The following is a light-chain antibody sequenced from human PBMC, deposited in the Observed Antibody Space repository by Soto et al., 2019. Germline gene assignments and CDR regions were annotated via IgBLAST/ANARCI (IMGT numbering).Light chain of an antibody. CDR1: QSVSSY. CDR2: DAS. Sequence: EIVLTQSPATLSLSPGERATLSCRASQSVSSYLAWYQQKPGQAPRLLIYDASNRATGIPARFSGSGSGTDFTLTISSLEPEDFAVYYCQQRSNWRVIFCQGTRLQIK. J-gene: IGKJ5*01. CDR3: QQRSNWRVI. V-gene: IGKV3-11*01.